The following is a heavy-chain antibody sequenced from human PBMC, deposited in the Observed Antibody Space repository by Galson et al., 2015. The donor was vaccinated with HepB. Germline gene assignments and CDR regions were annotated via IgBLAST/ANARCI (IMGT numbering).Heavy chain of an antibody. V-gene: IGHV1-46*01. Sequence: SVTVSCKASGSTFTSYYMHWVRQAPGQGLEWMGIINPSGGSTSYAQKFQGRVTMTRDTSTSTVYMELSSLRSEDTAVYYCARGAEDSSGLYAFDIWGQGTMVTVSS. CDR1: GSTFTSYY. CDR2: INPSGGST. D-gene: IGHD6-19*01. J-gene: IGHJ3*02. CDR3: ARGAEDSSGLYAFDI.